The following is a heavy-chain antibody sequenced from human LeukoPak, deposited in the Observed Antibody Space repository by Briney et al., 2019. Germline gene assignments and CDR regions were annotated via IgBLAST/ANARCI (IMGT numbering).Heavy chain of an antibody. Sequence: GGSLRLSCAASGFTFSTYAMTWVRQAPGKGLEWVSAISGNGGKTYYADSVKGRFTISRDNAKNSLYLQMNSLRAEDTAVYYCARSKGYCSSTSCYAFDYWGQGTLVTVSS. CDR2: ISGNGGKT. CDR1: GFTFSTYA. V-gene: IGHV3-23*01. J-gene: IGHJ4*02. CDR3: ARSKGYCSSTSCYAFDY. D-gene: IGHD2-2*01.